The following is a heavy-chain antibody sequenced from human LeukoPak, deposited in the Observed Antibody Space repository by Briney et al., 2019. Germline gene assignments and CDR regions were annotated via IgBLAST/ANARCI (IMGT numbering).Heavy chain of an antibody. CDR3: ATGYSSGWYFYFQH. D-gene: IGHD6-19*01. CDR2: IKQDGSEK. V-gene: IGHV3-7*01. CDR1: GLTFNKYW. Sequence: GGSLRLSCAASGLTFNKYWMTWVRQAPGKGLEWVANIKQDGSEKNYVDSVKGRFTISRDNAKNSLSLRMNSLSAEDTAVYYCATGYSSGWYFYFQHWGQGSLVSVSS. J-gene: IGHJ1*01.